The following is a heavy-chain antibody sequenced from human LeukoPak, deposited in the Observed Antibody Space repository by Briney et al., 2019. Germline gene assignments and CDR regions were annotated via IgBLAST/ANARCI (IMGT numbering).Heavy chain of an antibody. CDR3: ARRGYDILTGYSGSFDY. CDR2: IYYSGST. J-gene: IGHJ4*02. D-gene: IGHD3-9*01. V-gene: IGHV4-39*01. CDR1: GGSLTSSSYY. Sequence: SETLSLTCTVSGGSLTSSSYYWGWIRQPPGKGLEWIGSIYYSGSTYYNPSLKSRVTISVDTSKNQFSLKLSSVTAADTAVYYCARRGYDILTGYSGSFDYWGQGTLVTVSS.